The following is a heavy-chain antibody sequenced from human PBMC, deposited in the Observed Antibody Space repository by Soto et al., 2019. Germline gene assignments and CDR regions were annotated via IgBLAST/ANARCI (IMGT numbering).Heavy chain of an antibody. CDR1: GFTFGSHW. D-gene: IGHD3-10*01. Sequence: GGSLRLSCAASGFTFGSHWMTWVRQAPGKGLVWVSRISSDGSSTLYADSVKGRFTVSRDNAKNTLYLQMNSLRAEDTAVYYCAKSSAAYYYGSGRSWFDSWGQGTLVTVSS. CDR2: ISSDGSST. J-gene: IGHJ5*01. CDR3: AKSSAAYYYGSGRSWFDS. V-gene: IGHV3-74*01.